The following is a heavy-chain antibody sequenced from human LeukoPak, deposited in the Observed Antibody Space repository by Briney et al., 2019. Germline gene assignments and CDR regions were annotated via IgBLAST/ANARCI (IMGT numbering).Heavy chain of an antibody. CDR1: GGSISSYY. D-gene: IGHD2-15*01. Sequence: PSETLSLTCTVSGGSISSYYWSWIRQLPGKGLEWIGYIYYSGSTNYNPSLKSRVTISVDTSKNQFSLKLSSVTAADTAVYYCAREGLHFDYWGQGTLVTVSS. V-gene: IGHV4-59*01. CDR3: AREGLHFDY. J-gene: IGHJ4*02. CDR2: IYYSGST.